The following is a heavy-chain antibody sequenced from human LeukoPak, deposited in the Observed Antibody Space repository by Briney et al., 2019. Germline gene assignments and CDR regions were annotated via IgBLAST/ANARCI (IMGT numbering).Heavy chain of an antibody. J-gene: IGHJ5*02. CDR3: ARAKGDYVVDWFDP. CDR1: GGTFSSYA. V-gene: IGHV1-69*13. CDR2: IIPIFGTA. D-gene: IGHD4-17*01. Sequence: ASVKISCKASGGTFSSYAISWVRQAPGQGLELMGGIIPIFGTANYAQKFQGRVTITADESTSTAYMELSSLRSEDKAVYYCARAKGDYVVDWFDPWGQGTLVTVSS.